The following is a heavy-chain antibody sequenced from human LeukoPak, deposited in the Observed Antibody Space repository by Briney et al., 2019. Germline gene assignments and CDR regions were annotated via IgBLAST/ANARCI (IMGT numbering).Heavy chain of an antibody. Sequence: PGGSLRLSCKSSGYSFTSYRIGWVRQVPGKGLEWNGIIYTGDAETKYSPYFQGQVTSSADESISTAYLQLSILKASDTAMYYCARTPTMAVLYPGHFDSWGQGTLVTVSS. V-gene: IGHV5-51*01. J-gene: IGHJ4*02. CDR2: IYTGDAET. CDR1: GYSFTSYR. CDR3: ARTPTMAVLYPGHFDS. D-gene: IGHD3-10*01.